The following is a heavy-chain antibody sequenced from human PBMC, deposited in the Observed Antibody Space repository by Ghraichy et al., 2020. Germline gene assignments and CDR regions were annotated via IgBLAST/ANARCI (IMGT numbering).Heavy chain of an antibody. J-gene: IGHJ3*01. CDR2: ISKNSDYI. Sequence: GGSLRLSCEASGFIFNRYSFNWVRQAPGKGLEWISTISKNSDYIYYAESVEGRFTISRDNAKNALYLQLSSLRGDDTAIYYCARDLSYGAPGGFDDWGQGTMVT. V-gene: IGHV3-21*06. CDR1: GFIFNRYS. CDR3: ARDLSYGAPGGFDD. D-gene: IGHD3-16*01.